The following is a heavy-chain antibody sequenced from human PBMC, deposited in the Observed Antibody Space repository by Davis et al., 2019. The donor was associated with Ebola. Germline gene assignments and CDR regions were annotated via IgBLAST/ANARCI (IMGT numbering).Heavy chain of an antibody. CDR2: INSDGGRT. CDR3: ARDLYLGGWNYYGMDV. J-gene: IGHJ6*02. D-gene: IGHD2-2*02. V-gene: IGHV3-74*01. CDR1: GLTFSSYW. Sequence: HTGGSLRLSCAASGLTFSSYWMHWVRQAPGKGLVWVSRINSDGGRTTYADSVKGRFTISRDNAQNTLYLQMNSLRAEDTAVYYCARDLYLGGWNYYGMDVWGQGTTVTVSS.